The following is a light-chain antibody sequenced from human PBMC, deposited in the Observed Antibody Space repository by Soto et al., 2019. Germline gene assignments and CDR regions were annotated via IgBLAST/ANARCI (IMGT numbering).Light chain of an antibody. J-gene: IGLJ1*01. V-gene: IGLV2-14*01. CDR2: EVT. CDR3: ASYIGATTYV. Sequence: QSALTQPASVSGSPGQSITISCAGTSNDVGGYNYVSWYQQHPGKAPKLMIYEVTNRPSGVSNRFSGSKSGNTASLTISGLQAEDEADYYCASYIGATTYVFGTGTKVTVL. CDR1: SNDVGGYNY.